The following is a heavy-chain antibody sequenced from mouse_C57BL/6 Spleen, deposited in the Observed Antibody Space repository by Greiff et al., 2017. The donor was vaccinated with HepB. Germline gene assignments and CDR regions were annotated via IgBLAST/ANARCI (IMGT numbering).Heavy chain of an antibody. CDR2: IYPGDGDT. J-gene: IGHJ2*01. D-gene: IGHD2-4*01. CDR3: AKGGLRYFDY. Sequence: QVQLQQSGPELVKPGASVKISCKASGYAFSSSWMNWVKQRPGKGLEWIGRIYPGDGDTNYNGKFKGKATLTADNSSSTAYMQLSSLTSEDSAVYYCAKGGLRYFDYWGQGTTLTVSS. CDR1: GYAFSSSW. V-gene: IGHV1-82*01.